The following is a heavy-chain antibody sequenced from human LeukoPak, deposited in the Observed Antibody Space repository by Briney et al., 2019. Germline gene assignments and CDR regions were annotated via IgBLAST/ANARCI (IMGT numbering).Heavy chain of an antibody. CDR2: IYYSGST. Sequence: ASETLSLTCTVSGGSISSYYWGWIRQPPGKGLEWIGSIYYSGSTYYNPSLKSRVTISVDTSKNQFSLKLSSVTAADTAVYYCARRNDYSNLWYFDYWGQGTLVTVSS. D-gene: IGHD4-11*01. CDR3: ARRNDYSNLWYFDY. V-gene: IGHV4-39*07. CDR1: GGSISSYY. J-gene: IGHJ4*02.